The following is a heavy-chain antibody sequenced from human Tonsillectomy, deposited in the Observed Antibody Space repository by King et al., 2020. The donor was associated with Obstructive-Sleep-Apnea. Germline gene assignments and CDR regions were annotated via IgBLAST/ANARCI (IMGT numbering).Heavy chain of an antibody. CDR3: ARDRVVRGYYYYYGMDV. J-gene: IGHJ6*02. CDR1: GFTFSSYW. V-gene: IGHV3-74*01. Sequence: VQLVESGGALVQPGGSRRLSCAASGFTFSSYWMHWVRQAPGKGLVWVSHINSDGGSTSSADSVKGRFTISRDNAKNTLYLQMNSLRAEDTAGYFCARDRVVRGYYYYYGMDVWGQGTAVTVSS. D-gene: IGHD3-10*01. CDR2: INSDGGST.